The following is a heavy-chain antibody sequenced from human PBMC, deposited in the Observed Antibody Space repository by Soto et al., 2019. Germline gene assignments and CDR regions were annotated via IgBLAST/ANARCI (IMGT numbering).Heavy chain of an antibody. J-gene: IGHJ4*02. Sequence: GGSLRLSCAASGFTFSSYSMNWVRQAPGKGLEWVSSISSSSSYIYYADSVKGRFTISRDNAKNSLYLQMNSLRAEDTAVYYCAREVGFGSYYGSGSYFSYFDYWGQGTLVTVSS. CDR1: GFTFSSYS. CDR2: ISSSSSYI. CDR3: AREVGFGSYYGSGSYFSYFDY. D-gene: IGHD3-10*01. V-gene: IGHV3-21*01.